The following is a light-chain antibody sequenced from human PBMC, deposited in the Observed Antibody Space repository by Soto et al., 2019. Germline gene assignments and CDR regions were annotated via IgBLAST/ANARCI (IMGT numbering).Light chain of an antibody. Sequence: MTQSPPSLPVTPGGAAFLSRRSCGGPLHCYGLTHLDWYLLKPGQSPQLLIYLASNRASGVPDRFSGSGSGTDFTLKISRVEAEDVGIYYCMQSIHTRTFGQGTKVEIK. J-gene: IGKJ1*01. CDR1: GGPLHCYGLTH. CDR2: LAS. CDR3: MQSIHTRT. V-gene: IGKV2-28*01.